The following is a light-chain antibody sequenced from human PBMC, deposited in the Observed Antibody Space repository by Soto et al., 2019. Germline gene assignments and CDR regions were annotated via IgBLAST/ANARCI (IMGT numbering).Light chain of an antibody. Sequence: QSVLTQPPSVSGAPGQRVTISCTGSSSNIGAGYDVHWYQQLPGTAPKLLISGNSNRPSGVPDRFSGSKSGTSASLAITGRQPEDEADYYCQSYDSSLSGSHAVLGGGTQRTV. V-gene: IGLV1-40*01. CDR2: GNS. J-gene: IGLJ7*01. CDR1: SSNIGAGYD. CDR3: QSYDSSLSGSHAV.